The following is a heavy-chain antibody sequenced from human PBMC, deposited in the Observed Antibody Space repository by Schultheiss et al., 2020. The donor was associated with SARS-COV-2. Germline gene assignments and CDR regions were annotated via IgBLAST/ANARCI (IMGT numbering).Heavy chain of an antibody. CDR1: GFTFNKHA. J-gene: IGHJ4*02. V-gene: IGHV3-23*01. CDR3: ARGQWGGEQMATTILDY. Sequence: GGSLRLSCAASGFTFNKHAMSWVRQAPGKGLEWVSGISGSGGSTYYADSVKGRFTISRDNSKNTLYLQMNNLRAEDTAIYYCARGQWGGEQMATTILDYWGQGTLVTVSS. D-gene: IGHD5-24*01. CDR2: ISGSGGST.